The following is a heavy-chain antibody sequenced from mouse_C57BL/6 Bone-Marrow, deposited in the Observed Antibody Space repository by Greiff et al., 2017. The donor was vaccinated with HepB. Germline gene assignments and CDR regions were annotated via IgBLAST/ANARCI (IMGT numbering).Heavy chain of an antibody. D-gene: IGHD6-1*01. CDR1: GFTFSSYG. CDR2: ISSGGSYT. J-gene: IGHJ3*01. Sequence: EVMLVESGGDLVKPGGSLKLSCAASGFTFSSYGMSWVRQTPDKRLEWVATISSGGSYTYYPDSVKGRFTIYRDNAKNTLYLQISSLKSEDTAMYYCARPAAKVSFAYWGQGTLVTVSA. CDR3: ARPAAKVSFAY. V-gene: IGHV5-6*02.